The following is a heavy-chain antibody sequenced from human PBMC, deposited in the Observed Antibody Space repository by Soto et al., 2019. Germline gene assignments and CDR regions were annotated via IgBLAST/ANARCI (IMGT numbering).Heavy chain of an antibody. V-gene: IGHV4-31*03. CDR3: ARDSAIYDILTGYYSSPHAFEI. CDR1: GGYISSRGYY. Sequence: SQTLSLPCTVSGGYISSRGYYWSWKHQQPGKGLEWIGYIYYSGSTYYNPSLKSRVTISVDTSKNQFSLKLSSVTAADTAVYYCARDSAIYDILTGYYSSPHAFEIWGKGTMVTVSS. D-gene: IGHD3-9*01. CDR2: IYYSGST. J-gene: IGHJ3*02.